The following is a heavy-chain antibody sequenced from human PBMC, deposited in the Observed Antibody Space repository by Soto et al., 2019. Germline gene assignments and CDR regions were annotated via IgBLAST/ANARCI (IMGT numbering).Heavy chain of an antibody. CDR1: GGSIIDAQPY. J-gene: IGHJ4*02. Sequence: QVQLQESGPGLVKPSQPLSLTCTVLGGSIIDAQPYLTWIRQHPERGLEWMGYINYRGTTNYSPALKSRILISIDTSKNQFSLRLTSVTAADTAVYYCARDAPGVAPYWGQGTLVTVSS. CDR3: ARDAPGVAPY. D-gene: IGHD2-15*01. CDR2: INYRGTT. V-gene: IGHV4-31*03.